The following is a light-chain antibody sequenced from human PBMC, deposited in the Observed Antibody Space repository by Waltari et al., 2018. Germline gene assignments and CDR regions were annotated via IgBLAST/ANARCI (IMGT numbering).Light chain of an antibody. Sequence: TQLTQSPSSLSASVGDRVTITCRASQVILGYLAWYQQRPGKAPKFLIYATSNLRSGVPSRFSGSGSGTDFTLTISDLQPEDFATYYCQQLKSYPITFGQGTRLEIK. V-gene: IGKV1-9*01. CDR2: ATS. CDR1: QVILGY. J-gene: IGKJ5*01. CDR3: QQLKSYPIT.